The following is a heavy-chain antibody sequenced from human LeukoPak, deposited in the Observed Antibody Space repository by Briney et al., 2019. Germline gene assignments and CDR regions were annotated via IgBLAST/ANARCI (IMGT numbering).Heavy chain of an antibody. CDR1: GFTFSDYW. CDR3: ARDRRAAEIDF. V-gene: IGHV3-7*01. CDR2: INQDGSEK. Sequence: GGSLRLSCAASGFTFSDYWMSWVRHTPGKGLEWVANINQDGSEKYSVDSVRGRFTISRDNAKISLSLQMNGLRAEDTGVYYCARDRRAAEIDFWGQGTLVTVSS. D-gene: IGHD6-25*01. J-gene: IGHJ4*02.